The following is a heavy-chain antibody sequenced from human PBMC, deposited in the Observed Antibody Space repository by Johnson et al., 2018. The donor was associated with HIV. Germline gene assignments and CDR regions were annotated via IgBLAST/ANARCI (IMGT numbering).Heavy chain of an antibody. Sequence: QVQLVESGGGLVQPGGSLRLSCAVSEFIFDDYGMSWVRQPPGKGLEWVAFIRYDGSNKYYADSVKGRFTISRDNSKNTLYLQMNSLRAEDTAVYYCARGGKRVMAAFDIWGQGTMVTVSS. CDR1: EFIFDDYG. CDR3: ARGGKRVMAAFDI. J-gene: IGHJ3*02. D-gene: IGHD3-16*01. V-gene: IGHV3-30*02. CDR2: IRYDGSNK.